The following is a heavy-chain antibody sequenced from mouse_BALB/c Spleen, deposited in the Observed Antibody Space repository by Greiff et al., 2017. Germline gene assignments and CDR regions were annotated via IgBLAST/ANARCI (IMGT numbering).Heavy chain of an antibody. CDR1: GYTFNDNN. CDR2: INPNNGGT. V-gene: IGHV1-18*01. CDR3: ARYFGYDYYVSCFAY. J-gene: IGHJ3*01. Sequence: EVQLQQSGPELVKPGASVKIPCKASGYTFNDNNMDWVKQSHGKSLEWIGDINPNNGGTIYNQKFKGKATLTVDKSSRTAYMELRSLTSEDTAVYYFARYFGYDYYVSCFAYWGQGTLVTVSA. D-gene: IGHD1-1*01.